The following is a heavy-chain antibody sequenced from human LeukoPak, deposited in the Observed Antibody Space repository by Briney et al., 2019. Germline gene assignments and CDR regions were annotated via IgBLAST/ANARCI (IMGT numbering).Heavy chain of an antibody. D-gene: IGHD6-6*01. Sequence: QPGGSLRLSCAASGFTFDDYAMHWVRQAPGKGLEWVSGISWNSGSIGYADSVKGRFTISRDNAKNSLYLQMNSLRAEDMASYYCAKDRSFGVYSSSFDYWGQGTLVTVSS. CDR1: GFTFDDYA. J-gene: IGHJ4*02. CDR2: ISWNSGSI. V-gene: IGHV3-9*03. CDR3: AKDRSFGVYSSSFDY.